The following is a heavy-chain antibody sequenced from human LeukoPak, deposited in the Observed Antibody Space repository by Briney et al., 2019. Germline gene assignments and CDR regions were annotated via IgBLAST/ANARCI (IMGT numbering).Heavy chain of an antibody. CDR1: GYTFTGYY. V-gene: IGHV1-2*02. Sequence: ASVKVSCKASGYTFTGYYMHWVRQAPGQGLEWMGWINPNSGGTNYAQKFQGRVTMTRDTSISTAYMELSRLRSDDTAVYYCARDYNDGYSSGWYRFDPWGQGTLVTVSS. CDR2: INPNSGGT. J-gene: IGHJ5*02. CDR3: ARDYNDGYSSGWYRFDP. D-gene: IGHD6-19*01.